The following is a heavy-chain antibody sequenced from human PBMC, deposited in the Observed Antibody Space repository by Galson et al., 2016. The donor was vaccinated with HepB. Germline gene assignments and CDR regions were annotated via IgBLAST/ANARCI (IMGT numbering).Heavy chain of an antibody. J-gene: IGHJ6*03. V-gene: IGHV3-30-3*01. CDR1: GFSFSKYA. CDR3: ARDFLTYCSSTSCQNYYYYYRDV. CDR2: ISYDGSTY. Sequence: SLRLSCAASGFSFSKYAMHWVRQAPGKGLEWVALISYDGSTYHYADSVKGRFTISRDNSKNTLFLQMNSLRAEDTAVYYCARDFLTYCSSTSCQNYYYYYRDVGGKGTTVTVSS. D-gene: IGHD2-2*01.